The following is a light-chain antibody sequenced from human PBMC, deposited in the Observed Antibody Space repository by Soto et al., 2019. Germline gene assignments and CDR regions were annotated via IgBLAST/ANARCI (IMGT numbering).Light chain of an antibody. CDR1: SIDVGGYNY. J-gene: IGLJ1*01. CDR3: CSYVSSKTYL. V-gene: IGLV2-14*01. Sequence: QSVLTQPASVSGSPGQSITISCTGTSIDVGGYNYVSWYQQHPGKAPKLMIYEVSNRPSGVSNRFSGSKSDNTASLTISGLQTEDEADYYCCSYVSSKTYLFGTGTKVTVL. CDR2: EVS.